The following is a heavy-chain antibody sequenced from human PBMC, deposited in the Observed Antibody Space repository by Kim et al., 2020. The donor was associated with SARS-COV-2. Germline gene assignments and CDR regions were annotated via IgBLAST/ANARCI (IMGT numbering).Heavy chain of an antibody. CDR2: IIEGGSA. D-gene: IGHD3-9*01. J-gene: IGHJ3*01. V-gene: IGHV4-39*01. CDR1: GGSIRTISYY. Sequence: SETLSLTCTVSGGSIRTISYYWVWIRHPPGKGLEWIGSIIEGGSAYYNPSLKNRVTISVDTSRNQFSLSLSSVTAADTAVYYCARHVLMENAFNVWGQGTMVTVSS. CDR3: ARHVLMENAFNV.